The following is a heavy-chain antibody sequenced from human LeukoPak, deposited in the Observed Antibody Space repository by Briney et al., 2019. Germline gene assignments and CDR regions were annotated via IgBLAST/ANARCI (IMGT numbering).Heavy chain of an antibody. Sequence: SETLSLTCTVSGGFISSNSYYWGWIRQPPGKGLEWIGSIYYSGSTYYNSSLKSRVTISVDTSKNQFSLKLSSVTAADTAVYYCARQGWASFYYYGVDVWGQGTPVTVSS. D-gene: IGHD6-19*01. V-gene: IGHV4-39*01. CDR2: IYYSGST. CDR3: ARQGWASFYYYGVDV. CDR1: GGFISSNSYY. J-gene: IGHJ6*02.